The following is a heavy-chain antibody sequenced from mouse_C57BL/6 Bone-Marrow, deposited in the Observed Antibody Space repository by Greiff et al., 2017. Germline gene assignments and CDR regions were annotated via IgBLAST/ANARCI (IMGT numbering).Heavy chain of an antibody. CDR2: IDPSDSYT. Sequence: QVQLQQSGAELARPGASVKLSCKASGYTFTSYWMHWVKQRPGQGLEWIGEIDPSDSYTNYNQKFKGKSTLTVDKSSSTAYMQLSSLTSEDSAVYYCARDYYGSSFWFAYWGQGTLVTVSA. J-gene: IGHJ3*01. V-gene: IGHV1-69*01. CDR1: GYTFTSYW. CDR3: ARDYYGSSFWFAY. D-gene: IGHD1-1*01.